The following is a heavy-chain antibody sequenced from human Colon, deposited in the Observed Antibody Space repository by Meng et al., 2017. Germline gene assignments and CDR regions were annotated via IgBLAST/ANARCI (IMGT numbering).Heavy chain of an antibody. CDR2: ISDRGNQI. Sequence: GGSLRPSCVTSGFTFTNYAMNWVRQAPGKGLEWVSGISDRGNQIHYADSVKGRFTISRDTSKNTLYLQMNSLRVDDTAVYYCGKRQRDGYNFCIDTWGQGTLVTVSS. CDR3: GKRQRDGYNFCIDT. D-gene: IGHD5-24*01. J-gene: IGHJ5*01. CDR1: GFTFTNYA. V-gene: IGHV3-23*01.